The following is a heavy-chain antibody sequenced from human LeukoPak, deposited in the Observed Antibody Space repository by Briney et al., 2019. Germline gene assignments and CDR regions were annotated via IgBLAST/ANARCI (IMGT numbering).Heavy chain of an antibody. D-gene: IGHD6-19*01. CDR1: GFTFSDYY. CDR2: ISSSGSTI. V-gene: IGHV3-11*04. Sequence: TGGSLRLSCAASGFTFSDYYMSWIRQAPGKGLEWVSYISSSGSTIYYADSVKGRFTISRDNAKNSLYLQMNSLRAEDTAVYYCARDEGIAVAGTTLFDYWGQGTLVTVSS. J-gene: IGHJ4*02. CDR3: ARDEGIAVAGTTLFDY.